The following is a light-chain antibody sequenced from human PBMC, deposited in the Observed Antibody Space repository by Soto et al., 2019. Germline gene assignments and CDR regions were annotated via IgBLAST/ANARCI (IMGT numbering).Light chain of an antibody. J-gene: IGKJ4*01. V-gene: IGKV1-9*01. CDR3: QQVKTYTRT. CDR1: QAVPNN. Sequence: DIHLTQSPSFLSASVGDRVTITCRPSQAVPNNMAWYQQKPGKPPKLLIYEESTLHSGVPSRFSGRKSGTQFTLTIDSLQPEDFATYYCQQVKTYTRTFGGWTKVEIK. CDR2: EES.